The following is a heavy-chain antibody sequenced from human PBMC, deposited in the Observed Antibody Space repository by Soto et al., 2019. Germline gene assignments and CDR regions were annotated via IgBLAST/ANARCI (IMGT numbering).Heavy chain of an antibody. J-gene: IGHJ4*02. CDR1: GFTFSSYA. D-gene: IGHD3-22*01. CDR3: ARGASVRGY. CDR2: ISYDGSNK. V-gene: IGHV3-30-3*01. Sequence: QVQLVESGGGVVQPGRSLRLSCAASGFTFSSYAMHWVRQAPGKGLEWVAVISYDGSNKYYADSVKGRFTTSRDNYKNTLYLKMNGLGAEDTAVYDCARGASVRGYWGQEPQVTVSS.